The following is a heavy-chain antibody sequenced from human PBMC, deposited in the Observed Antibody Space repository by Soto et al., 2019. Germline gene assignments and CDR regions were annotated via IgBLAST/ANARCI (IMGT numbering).Heavy chain of an antibody. CDR1: GGTFSSYA. Sequence: SVKVSFKASGGTFSSYAISWVRQAPGQGLEWMGGIIPIFGTANYAQKFQGRVTITADESTSTAYMELSSLRSEDTAVYYCARRYYYGSGSYYRYYYYGIDGWGQGTTVTVSS. D-gene: IGHD3-10*01. V-gene: IGHV1-69*13. J-gene: IGHJ6*02. CDR3: ARRYYYGSGSYYRYYYYGIDG. CDR2: IIPIFGTA.